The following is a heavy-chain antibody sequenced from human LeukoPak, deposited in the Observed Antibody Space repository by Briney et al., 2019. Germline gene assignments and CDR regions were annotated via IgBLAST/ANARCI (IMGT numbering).Heavy chain of an antibody. CDR2: ISAYSGNT. V-gene: IGHV1-18*01. Sequence: ASXXXSCKASGYTFTSYGISWVRQAPGQGLEWMGWISAYSGNTNYAQKLQGRVTITTDTSTSTAYMELRSLRSDDTAVYYCARAARLYYFDYWGQGTLVTVSS. CDR1: GYTFTSYG. D-gene: IGHD6-6*01. CDR3: ARAARLYYFDY. J-gene: IGHJ4*02.